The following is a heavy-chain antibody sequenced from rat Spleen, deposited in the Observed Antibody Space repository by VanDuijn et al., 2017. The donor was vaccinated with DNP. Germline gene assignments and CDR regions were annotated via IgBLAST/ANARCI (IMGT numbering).Heavy chain of an antibody. D-gene: IGHD1-1*01. V-gene: IGHV5-31*01. CDR3: ARHHYSGFDY. J-gene: IGHJ2*01. CDR2: ITTSGDST. Sequence: EVQLVESGGDLVQPGRSLKVSCVVSGFTFNKYWMTWIRQVPGKGLEWVASITTSGDSTYSPDSVKGRFTISRDNAKSTLYLQMNSLRSEDMATYYCARHHYSGFDYWGQGVMVTVSS. CDR1: GFTFNKYW.